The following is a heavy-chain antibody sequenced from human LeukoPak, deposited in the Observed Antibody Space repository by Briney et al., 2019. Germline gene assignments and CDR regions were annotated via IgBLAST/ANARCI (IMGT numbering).Heavy chain of an antibody. J-gene: IGHJ4*02. Sequence: SETLSLTCTVSGGSISSGDYYWSWIRQPPGKGLEWIGYIYYSGSTYYNPSLKSRVTISVDTSKNQFSLKLSSVTAADTAVYYCGSFHRGSSSRDDYWGQGTLVTVSS. CDR2: IYYSGST. V-gene: IGHV4-30-4*01. CDR1: GGSISSGDYY. D-gene: IGHD6-6*01. CDR3: GSFHRGSSSRDDY.